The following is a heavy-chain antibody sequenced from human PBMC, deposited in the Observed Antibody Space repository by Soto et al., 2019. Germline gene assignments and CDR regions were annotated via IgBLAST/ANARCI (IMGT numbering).Heavy chain of an antibody. Sequence: EVQLVESGGGLVQPGGSLKLSCAASGFTFSDSAIHWVRQASGKGLAWIGRIRARAYDYASIYTESMKGRVTIYRDDSKNTVYLQMHSLRTEDTGMYYCTKWLQSPDAFYIWGQGTVVTVSS. D-gene: IGHD5-12*01. J-gene: IGHJ3*02. CDR3: TKWLQSPDAFYI. CDR2: IRARAYDYAS. CDR1: GFTFSDSA. V-gene: IGHV3-73*02.